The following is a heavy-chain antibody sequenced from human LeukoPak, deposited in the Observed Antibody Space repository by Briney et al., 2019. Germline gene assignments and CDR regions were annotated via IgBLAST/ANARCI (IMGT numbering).Heavy chain of an antibody. CDR1: GYTFTGYY. V-gene: IGHV1-2*02. CDR3: ARENMGMGQGYYYYMDV. CDR2: INPNSGGT. J-gene: IGHJ6*03. D-gene: IGHD7-27*01. Sequence: ASVKVSCKASGYTFTGYYMHWVRQAPGQGLEWMGWINPNSGGTNYAQKFQGRVTMTRDTSISTAYMELSRLRSDDTAVYYCARENMGMGQGYYYYMDVWGKGTTVTVSS.